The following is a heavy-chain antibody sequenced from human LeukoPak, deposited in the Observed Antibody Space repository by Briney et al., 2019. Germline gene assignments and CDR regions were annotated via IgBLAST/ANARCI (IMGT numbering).Heavy chain of an antibody. CDR3: ARASSYSGYELDY. Sequence: ASVKVSCKASGYIFTTYFMHWLRQAPGQGLEWMGIINPSGGSTSYAQKFQGRVTTTRDMSTSTVYMELSSLRSEDTAVYYCARASSYSGYELDYWGQGTLVTVSS. J-gene: IGHJ4*02. V-gene: IGHV1-46*01. D-gene: IGHD5-12*01. CDR1: GYIFTTYF. CDR2: INPSGGST.